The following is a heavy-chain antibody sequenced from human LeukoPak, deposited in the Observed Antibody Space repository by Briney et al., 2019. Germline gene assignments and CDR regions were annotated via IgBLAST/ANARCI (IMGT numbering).Heavy chain of an antibody. V-gene: IGHV4-4*07. D-gene: IGHD3-16*01. CDR2: IYTTGKT. Sequence: SETLSLTCTVSSGSINSYYWGWVRQPAGRGLEWIGRIYTTGKTDYNPSLKSRLTMSVDTSKRQFSLNLTSVTAAVTAIYFCARHGYTASHYFLDFWSQGTLVTVSS. CDR1: SGSINSYY. CDR3: ARHGYTASHYFLDF. J-gene: IGHJ4*02.